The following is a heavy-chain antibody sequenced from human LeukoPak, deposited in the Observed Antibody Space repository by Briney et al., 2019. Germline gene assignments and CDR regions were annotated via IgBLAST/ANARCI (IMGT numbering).Heavy chain of an antibody. CDR3: ARDLGRYYGSGSYYIDAFDI. Sequence: GASVNVSCKASGYTFTGYYMHWVRQAPGQGLEWMGWINPNSGGTNYAQKFQGWVTMTRDTSISTAYMELSRLRSDDTAVYYCARDLGRYYGSGSYYIDAFDIWGQGTMVTVSS. V-gene: IGHV1-2*04. J-gene: IGHJ3*02. CDR2: INPNSGGT. CDR1: GYTFTGYY. D-gene: IGHD3-10*01.